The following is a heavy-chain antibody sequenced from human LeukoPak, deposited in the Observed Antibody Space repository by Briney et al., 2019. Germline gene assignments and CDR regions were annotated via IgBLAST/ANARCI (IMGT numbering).Heavy chain of an antibody. D-gene: IGHD2-2*01. CDR3: AGDSVGFDY. CDR1: GGSISSNNW. J-gene: IGHJ4*02. V-gene: IGHV4-4*02. CDR2: IYHSGSP. Sequence: SGTLSLTCAVSGGSISSNNWWGWVRQPPGKGLEWIGEIYHSGSPNYNPSLKSRVTISVDKSRNHFSLNLSSVTAADTAVYYCAGDSVGFDYWGQGTLVTVSS.